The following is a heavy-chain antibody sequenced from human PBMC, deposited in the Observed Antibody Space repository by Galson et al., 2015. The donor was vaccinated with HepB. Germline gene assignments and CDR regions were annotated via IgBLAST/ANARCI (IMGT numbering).Heavy chain of an antibody. CDR1: GFDFRSYG. J-gene: IGHJ3*02. D-gene: IGHD3-22*01. Sequence: SLRLSCAASGFDFRSYGMHWVRQAPGKGLEWVAFIWYDGSNQYSADSVQGRFTISRDNSNNALYLQMNSLGAEDTAVYYCARGGLFYFDSSGYHDAFDIWGQGTKVTVSS. V-gene: IGHV3-33*04. CDR2: IWYDGSNQ. CDR3: ARGGLFYFDSSGYHDAFDI.